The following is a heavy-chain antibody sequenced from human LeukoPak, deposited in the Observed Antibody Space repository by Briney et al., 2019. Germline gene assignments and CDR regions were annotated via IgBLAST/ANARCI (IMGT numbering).Heavy chain of an antibody. Sequence: PGGSLRLSCAASGFTFSSYSMNWVRQAPGKGLEWVSSMSSSSSYIYYADSVKGRFTISRDNAKNSLYLQMNSLRAEDTAVYYCARDSSAAYYSSVKNWFDPWGQGTLVTVSS. CDR3: ARDSSAAYYSSVKNWFDP. D-gene: IGHD6-25*01. J-gene: IGHJ5*02. CDR1: GFTFSSYS. V-gene: IGHV3-21*01. CDR2: MSSSSSYI.